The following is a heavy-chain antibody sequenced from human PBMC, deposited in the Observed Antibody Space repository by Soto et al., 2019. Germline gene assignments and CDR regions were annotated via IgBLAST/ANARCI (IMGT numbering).Heavy chain of an antibody. CDR3: ARAGCSGGRCGGGMDV. CDR2: IYYSGST. Sequence: SETLSLTCTVSGGSISSYYWSWIRQPPGKGLEWIGYIYYSGSTNYNPSLKSRVTISVDTSKNQFSLKLSSVTAADTAVYYCARAGCSGGRCGGGMDVWGQGTTVTVSS. V-gene: IGHV4-59*01. D-gene: IGHD2-15*01. J-gene: IGHJ6*02. CDR1: GGSISSYY.